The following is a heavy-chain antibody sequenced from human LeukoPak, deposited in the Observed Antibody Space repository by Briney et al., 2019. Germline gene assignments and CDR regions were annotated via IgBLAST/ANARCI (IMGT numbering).Heavy chain of an antibody. CDR1: GFTFSNYA. CDR3: AKGFLASCRGTRCYPLDH. Sequence: PGGSLRLSCAASGFTFSNYAMNWVRQTPGKGLEWVSSIVGSGGNTYHADSEKGRFTISRDHSENTVYMQMDSLRAEDTAVYYCAKGFLASCRGTRCYPLDHWGQGTPVTVSS. J-gene: IGHJ4*02. V-gene: IGHV3-23*01. CDR2: IVGSGGNT. D-gene: IGHD2-15*01.